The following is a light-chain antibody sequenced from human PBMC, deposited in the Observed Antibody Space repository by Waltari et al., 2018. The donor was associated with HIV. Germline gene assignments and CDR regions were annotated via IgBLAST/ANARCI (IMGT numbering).Light chain of an antibody. CDR1: NRDVGGFIS. V-gene: IGLV2-14*03. J-gene: IGLJ1*01. Sequence: QSALTQPAPVSGSPGQSIPISRTGPNRDVGGFISVSCYQQHPGKAPKLMIYDVNNRPSGISNRFSGSKSGNTASLTISGLQAEDEADYYCSSYTSSNTLYVFGTGTKVTVL. CDR3: SSYTSSNTLYV. CDR2: DVN.